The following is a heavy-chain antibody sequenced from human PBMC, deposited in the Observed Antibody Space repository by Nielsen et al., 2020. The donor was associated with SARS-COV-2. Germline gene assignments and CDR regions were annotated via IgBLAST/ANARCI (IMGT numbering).Heavy chain of an antibody. CDR3: TTFSYWRAFDI. V-gene: IGHV3-33*01. J-gene: IGHJ3*02. D-gene: IGHD1-26*01. CDR2: IWYDGSNK. CDR1: GFTFSSYG. Sequence: GGSLRLSCAASGFTFSSYGMHWVRQAPGKGLEWVAVIWYDGSNKYYADSVKGRFTISRDNSKNTLYLQMNSPRAEDTAVYYCTTFSYWRAFDIWGQGTMVTVSS.